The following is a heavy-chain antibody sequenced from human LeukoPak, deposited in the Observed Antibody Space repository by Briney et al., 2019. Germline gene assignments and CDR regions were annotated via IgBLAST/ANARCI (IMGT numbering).Heavy chain of an antibody. J-gene: IGHJ5*02. CDR2: INSDGSIT. V-gene: IGHV3-74*03. CDR1: GFTFSGYW. Sequence: PGGSLRLSCAASGFTFSGYWMHWVRQAPGKGLLWVSRINSDGSITTYADSVKGRFTISRDNAKNTLYLQMNSLRDEDTAVYYCASSVPGPNWFDPWGQGTLVTVSS. D-gene: IGHD5/OR15-5a*01. CDR3: ASSVPGPNWFDP.